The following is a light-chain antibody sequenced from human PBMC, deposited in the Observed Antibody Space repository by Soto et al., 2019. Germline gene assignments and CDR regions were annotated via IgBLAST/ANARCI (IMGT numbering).Light chain of an antibody. CDR3: QQANSFPPT. V-gene: IGKV1-12*01. J-gene: IGKJ5*01. CDR2: DAS. CDR1: QSISSW. Sequence: MTQSPATLSASVGDRVTITCRASQSISSWLAWYQQKPGKAPKLLIYDASSLESGVPSRFSGSGSGTDFTLTISSLQPEDFATYYCQQANSFPPTFGQGTRLEIK.